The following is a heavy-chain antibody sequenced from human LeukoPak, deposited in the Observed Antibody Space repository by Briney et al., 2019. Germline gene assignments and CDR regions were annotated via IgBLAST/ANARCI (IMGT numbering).Heavy chain of an antibody. J-gene: IGHJ3*02. CDR1: GFTVSSNY. Sequence: TGGSLRLSCAASGFTVSSNYMSWVRQAPGKGLEWVSVIYSGGSTYYADSVKGRFTISRDNSKNTLYLQMNSLRAEDTAVYYCARDPRFNLDDYRDPTDAFDIWGQGTMVTVCS. CDR3: ARDPRFNLDDYRDPTDAFDI. CDR2: IYSGGST. V-gene: IGHV3-66*01. D-gene: IGHD4-17*01.